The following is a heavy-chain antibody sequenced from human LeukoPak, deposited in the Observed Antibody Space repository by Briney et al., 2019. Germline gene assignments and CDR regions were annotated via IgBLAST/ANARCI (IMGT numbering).Heavy chain of an antibody. CDR3: ARYSGSASHFDY. V-gene: IGHV4-31*03. D-gene: IGHD3-10*01. CDR1: GGSVNRGGYY. J-gene: IGHJ4*02. CDR2: IYYSGST. Sequence: SETLSLTCTVSGGSVNRGGYYWSWIRQHPGKGLEWIGHIYYSGSTYYNPSLKSRLIMSLDTSDNQFSLTLTSVTAADTAVYYCARYSGSASHFDYWGQGTLVTVSS.